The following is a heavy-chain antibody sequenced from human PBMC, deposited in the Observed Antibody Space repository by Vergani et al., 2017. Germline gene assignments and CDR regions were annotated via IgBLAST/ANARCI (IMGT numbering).Heavy chain of an antibody. V-gene: IGHV3-33*01. D-gene: IGHD6-19*01. CDR2: IWYDGSNK. Sequence: QVQLVESGGGVVQPGRSLRLSCAASGFTFSSYGMHWVRQAPGKGLEWVAVIWYDGSNKYYADSVKGRFTISRDNSKNTLYLQMNSLRAEDTAGYYCARDRRYSRGWCDYWGQGTLVTVSS. J-gene: IGHJ4*02. CDR1: GFTFSSYG. CDR3: ARDRRYSRGWCDY.